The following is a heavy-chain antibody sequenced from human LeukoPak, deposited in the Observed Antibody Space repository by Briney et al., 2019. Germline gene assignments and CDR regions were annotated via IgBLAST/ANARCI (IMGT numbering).Heavy chain of an antibody. Sequence: SETLSLTCTVSGGSITSSSYYWGWIRQPPGKGLEWIGSIYYSWSTYYNPSLSLRVTISLDTSQNQFSLKLTSVTAADTALYYCASIAVTESLYYFDYWGRGTLVTVSS. CDR2: IYYSWST. CDR3: ASIAVTESLYYFDY. J-gene: IGHJ4*02. D-gene: IGHD6-19*01. V-gene: IGHV4-39*01. CDR1: GGSITSSSYY.